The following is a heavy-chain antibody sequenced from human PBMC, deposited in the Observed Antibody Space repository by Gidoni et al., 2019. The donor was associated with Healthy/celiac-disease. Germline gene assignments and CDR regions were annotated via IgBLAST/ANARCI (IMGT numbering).Heavy chain of an antibody. CDR1: GFTFSSYS. CDR3: ARVMVVAATIDY. D-gene: IGHD2-15*01. Sequence: EVQLVESEGGLVKPGGSLRLSCAASGFTFSSYSMNWVRQAPGKGLEWVSSISSSSSYIYYAYSVKVRFTISRDNAKNSLYLQMNSLRAEDTAVYYCARVMVVAATIDYWGQGTLVTVSS. CDR2: ISSSSSYI. V-gene: IGHV3-21*01. J-gene: IGHJ4*02.